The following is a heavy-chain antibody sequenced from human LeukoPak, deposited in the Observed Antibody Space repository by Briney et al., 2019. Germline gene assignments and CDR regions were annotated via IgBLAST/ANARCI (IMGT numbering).Heavy chain of an antibody. CDR3: ARDYRVALIDY. J-gene: IGHJ4*02. CDR1: GGTFSSYV. D-gene: IGHD1-14*01. CDR2: IIPIFGTA. Sequence: ASVKVSCKASGGTFSSYVISWVRQAPGQGLEWMGGIIPIFGTANYAQKFQGRVTMTTDTSTSTAYMELRSLRSDDTAVYYCARDYRVALIDYWGQGTLVTVSS. V-gene: IGHV1-69*05.